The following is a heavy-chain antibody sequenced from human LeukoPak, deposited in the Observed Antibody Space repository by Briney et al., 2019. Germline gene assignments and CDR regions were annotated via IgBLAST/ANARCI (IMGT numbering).Heavy chain of an antibody. CDR1: GFSFSTYS. CDR2: ISRNSRYI. V-gene: IGHV3-21*04. J-gene: IGHJ6*03. D-gene: IGHD2-15*01. CDR3: ARVLRYCSGGNCYSGGLGYMDV. Sequence: PGGSLRLSCAASGFSFSTYSMNWVRQTPGKGLEWVSSISRNSRYIYYADSMRGRFTISRDNAKNSLFLQMNSLRAEDTAVYYCARVLRYCSGGNCYSGGLGYMDVWGKGTTVTISS.